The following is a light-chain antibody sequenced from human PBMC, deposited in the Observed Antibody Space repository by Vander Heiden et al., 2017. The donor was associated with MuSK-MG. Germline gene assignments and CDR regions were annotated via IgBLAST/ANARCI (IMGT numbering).Light chain of an antibody. V-gene: IGKV1-5*03. J-gene: IGKJ1*01. Sequence: DIQMTQSPSTLSASVGDRVTITCRASPSISNWLAWYQQKPGKAPKVLIYRASSLESGVPSRFSGSGSGTEFTLTISSLQPDDFATYYCQRDNDYPQTFGQGTKVEVK. CDR3: QRDNDYPQT. CDR1: PSISNW. CDR2: RAS.